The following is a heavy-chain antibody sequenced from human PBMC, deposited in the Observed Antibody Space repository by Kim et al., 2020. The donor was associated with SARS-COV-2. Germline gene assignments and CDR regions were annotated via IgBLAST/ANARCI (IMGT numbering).Heavy chain of an antibody. D-gene: IGHD2-15*01. V-gene: IGHV3-7*01. J-gene: IGHJ4*02. CDR3: ARDRKYSLDY. CDR1: GFSFSSNW. CDR2: IKEDGSER. Sequence: GGSLRLSCVVSGFSFSSNWMSWVRQAPGKGLEWVAKIKEDGSERYYVRSVEGRFTISRDNAKNSLYLQMNSLSAEDTAVYYSARDRKYSLDYWGQGTLVTVSS.